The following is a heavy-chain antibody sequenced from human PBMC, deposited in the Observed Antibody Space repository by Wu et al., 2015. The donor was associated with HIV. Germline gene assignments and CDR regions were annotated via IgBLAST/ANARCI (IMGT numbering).Heavy chain of an antibody. V-gene: IGHV1-2*02. CDR2: INPNSGGT. CDR1: GYTFTGYY. D-gene: IGHD3-22*01. Sequence: QVQLVQSGAEVKKPGASVKVSCKASGYTFTGYYMHWVRQAPGQGLEWMGWINPNSGGTNYAQKFQGRVTMTRDTSISTAYMELSRLRSDDTAVYYCASRRSVITLDDAFDIWGQGTSGRPSLQ. J-gene: IGHJ3*02. CDR3: ASRRSVITLDDAFDI.